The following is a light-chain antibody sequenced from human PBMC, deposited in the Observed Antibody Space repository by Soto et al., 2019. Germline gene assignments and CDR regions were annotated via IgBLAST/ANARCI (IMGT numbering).Light chain of an antibody. J-gene: IGKJ5*01. V-gene: IGKV3-20*01. CDR1: QSVSSSY. Sequence: ERVLTQSPGTPSLSPGERATLSCRASQSVSSSYLAWYQQKPGQAPRLLIYGASSRATGIPDRFSGSGSGTDFTLTLSRLEPEDLAVHYCQQYGSSLTTFGQGTRLEIK. CDR2: GAS. CDR3: QQYGSSLTT.